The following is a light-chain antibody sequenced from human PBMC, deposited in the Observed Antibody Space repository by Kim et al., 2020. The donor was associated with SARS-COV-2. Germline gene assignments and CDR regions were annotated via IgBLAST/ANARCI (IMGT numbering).Light chain of an antibody. J-gene: IGLJ2*01. Sequence: QSALTQPASVSGSPGQSITISCTGTASDVGGYNFVSWYQQRPGKAPKLMIYDVSYRPSGVSSRFSGSKSGNTASLTISGLQAEDEADYYCSSYSNTNSLFFGGVTQLTVL. V-gene: IGLV2-14*03. CDR1: ASDVGGYNF. CDR3: SSYSNTNSLF. CDR2: DVS.